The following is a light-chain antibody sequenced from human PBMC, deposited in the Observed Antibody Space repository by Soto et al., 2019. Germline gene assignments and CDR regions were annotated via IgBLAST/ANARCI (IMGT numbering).Light chain of an antibody. V-gene: IGKV3-20*01. CDR3: QQHGSSSSYT. CDR1: QSVSNNY. Sequence: VLTQSPGTLSLSPGERATLSCRASQSVSNNYLAWYQQKPGQSPKLLIFGSSDRATGIRDRFSGSGSGTDVTRAIRSLEPEDFAVCYFQQHGSSSSYTFGQGTKLEI. CDR2: GSS. J-gene: IGKJ2*01.